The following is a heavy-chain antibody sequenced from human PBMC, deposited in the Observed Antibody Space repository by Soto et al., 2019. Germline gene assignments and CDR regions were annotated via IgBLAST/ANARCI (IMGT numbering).Heavy chain of an antibody. CDR3: AKEWETYSASWPYY. CDR2: ISHDGSNK. J-gene: IGHJ4*02. Sequence: VRLSCAASGFTFSSYGMHWVRQAPGKGLEWVALISHDGSNKYYADSVKGRFTISRDNSNNTLYLQMNSLRAEDTAVYYCAKEWETYSASWPYYWGPGTPVTVSS. V-gene: IGHV3-30*18. CDR1: GFTFSSYG. D-gene: IGHD2-2*01.